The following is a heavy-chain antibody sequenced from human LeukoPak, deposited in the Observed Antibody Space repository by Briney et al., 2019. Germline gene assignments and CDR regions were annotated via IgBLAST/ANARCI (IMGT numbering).Heavy chain of an antibody. CDR3: ARVNPTNSGFYTY. CDR2: ICPSSDNI. V-gene: IGHV3-11*06. Sequence: GGSLRLSCAASGFTFSDYFMSWIRQAPEKGLEWLSYICPSSDNINYADSVKGRFTVSRDNAKNSLYLQMNSLRAEDTAVYYCARVNPTNSGFYTYWGQGTLVTVSS. CDR1: GFTFSDYF. D-gene: IGHD3-22*01. J-gene: IGHJ1*01.